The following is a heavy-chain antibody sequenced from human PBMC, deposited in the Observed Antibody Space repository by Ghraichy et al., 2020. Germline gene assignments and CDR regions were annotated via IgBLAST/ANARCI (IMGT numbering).Heavy chain of an antibody. D-gene: IGHD2-15*01. CDR3: ARVGSSGGRCFWNWLDP. J-gene: IGHJ5*02. CDR1: GYTFTSYG. V-gene: IGHV1-18*01. Sequence: ASVKVSCKASGYTFTSYGITWVRQAPGQGLEWMGWISADNGNTNYVQKLQGRVAMTTDRSTSTAYMELRSLRSDDTAVYYCARVGSSGGRCFWNWLDPWGQGTLVTVSS. CDR2: ISADNGNT.